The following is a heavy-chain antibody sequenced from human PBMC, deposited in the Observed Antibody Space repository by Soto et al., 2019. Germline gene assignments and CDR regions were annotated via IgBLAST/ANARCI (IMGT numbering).Heavy chain of an antibody. V-gene: IGHV3-33*01. CDR3: ARGGTGYRVAFDI. CDR2: IWYDGSNK. D-gene: IGHD6-13*01. Sequence: SLRLSCAASGFTFSSYGMHWVRQAPGKGLEWVAVIWYDGSNKYYADSVKGRFTISRDNSKNTLYLQMNSLRAEDTAVYYCARGGTGYRVAFDIWGQGTMVTVSS. J-gene: IGHJ3*02. CDR1: GFTFSSYG.